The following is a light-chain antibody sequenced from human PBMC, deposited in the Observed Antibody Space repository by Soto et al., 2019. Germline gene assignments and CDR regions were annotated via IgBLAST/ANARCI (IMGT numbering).Light chain of an antibody. CDR3: SSYAGGSSMV. Sequence: QSALTQPASVSGSPGQSITISCTGTTSNVGTYKFVSWYQHHPGKAPKLIIYEGSKRPSGVSSRFSGSKSGNTASLTISGLQADDDGDYYFSSYAGGSSMVFGGGTKLTVL. J-gene: IGLJ3*02. CDR1: TSNVGTYKF. V-gene: IGLV2-23*01. CDR2: EGS.